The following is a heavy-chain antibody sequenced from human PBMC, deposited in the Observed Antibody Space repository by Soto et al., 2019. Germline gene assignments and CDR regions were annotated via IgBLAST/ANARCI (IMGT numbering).Heavy chain of an antibody. Sequence: GGSLRLSCAASGFTFSSYAMSWVRQAPGKGLEWVSAISGSGGSTYYADSVKGRFTISRDNSKNTLYLQMNSLRAEDTAVYYCAKDAYTMVRGVIIAWFDPWGQGTLVTVSS. CDR3: AKDAYTMVRGVIIAWFDP. CDR2: ISGSGGST. CDR1: GFTFSSYA. D-gene: IGHD3-10*01. J-gene: IGHJ5*02. V-gene: IGHV3-23*01.